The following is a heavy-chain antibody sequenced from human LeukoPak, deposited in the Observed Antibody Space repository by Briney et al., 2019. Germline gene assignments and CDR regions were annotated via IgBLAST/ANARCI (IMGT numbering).Heavy chain of an antibody. Sequence: PGGSLRLSCAASGFTFSSYSMNWVRQAPGKGLEWVSSISISSSYIYHPNSVKGRFTISRDNAKNSLYLQMNSLRAEDTAVYYCASVTNNWFDPLGQGTLVTVSS. J-gene: IGHJ5*02. CDR3: ASVTNNWFDP. V-gene: IGHV3-21*01. CDR2: ISISSSYI. CDR1: GFTFSSYS. D-gene: IGHD4-11*01.